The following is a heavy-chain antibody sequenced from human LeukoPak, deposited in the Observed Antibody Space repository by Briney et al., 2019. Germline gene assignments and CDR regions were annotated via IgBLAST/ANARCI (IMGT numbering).Heavy chain of an antibody. V-gene: IGHV4-34*01. CDR1: GGSFSDYY. Sequence: PSETLSLTCAVYGGSFSDYYWSWIRQPPGKGLEWIAEINHSGSTNYNPSLKSRVTLSVDTSKNQFSLKLSSVTAADTAMYYCARHGIRYFERTFGYWGQGTLVTVSS. D-gene: IGHD3-9*01. CDR3: ARHGIRYFERTFGY. CDR2: INHSGST. J-gene: IGHJ4*02.